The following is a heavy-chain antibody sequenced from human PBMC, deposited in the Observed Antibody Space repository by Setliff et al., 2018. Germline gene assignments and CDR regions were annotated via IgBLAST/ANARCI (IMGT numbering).Heavy chain of an antibody. D-gene: IGHD2-2*01. CDR2: IYYSGTT. J-gene: IGHJ2*01. V-gene: IGHV4-38-2*01. Sequence: SETLSLTCVVSDSSVSPVYYWGWIRQPPGKGLEWIASIYYSGTTYYNPSFKSRVTMSVDASKSQISLKLDSVTAADTALYYCARTSTARYFDLWGRGTLVTVSS. CDR1: DSSVSPVYY. CDR3: ARTSTARYFDL.